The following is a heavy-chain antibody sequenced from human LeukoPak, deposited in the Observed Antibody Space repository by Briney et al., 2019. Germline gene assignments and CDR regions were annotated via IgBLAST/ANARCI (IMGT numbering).Heavy chain of an antibody. Sequence: GGSLRLSCAASGFTFSSFWMSWVRRAPGKGLEWVANIKEDGREKYYVDSVKGRFTVSRDNAKNSLYLQMNSLRAEDTAVYYCARDHYFAEDYWGQGTLVTVSS. V-gene: IGHV3-7*03. CDR3: ARDHYFAEDY. CDR2: IKEDGREK. CDR1: GFTFSSFW. J-gene: IGHJ4*02. D-gene: IGHD3-9*01.